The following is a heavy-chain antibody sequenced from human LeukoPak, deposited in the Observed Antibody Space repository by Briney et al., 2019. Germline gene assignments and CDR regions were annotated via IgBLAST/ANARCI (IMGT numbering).Heavy chain of an antibody. Sequence: GESLKISCKGSGYTFTSCWIGWVRQMPGKGLEWMGIIWPGDSDTRYSPSFQGQVTISADKSISNAYLQWSSLRASDTAMYYCARLLGRLNTVTTLAYDYWGQGTLVTVSS. CDR3: ARLLGRLNTVTTLAYDY. J-gene: IGHJ4*02. CDR2: IWPGDSDT. V-gene: IGHV5-51*01. D-gene: IGHD4-17*01. CDR1: GYTFTSCW.